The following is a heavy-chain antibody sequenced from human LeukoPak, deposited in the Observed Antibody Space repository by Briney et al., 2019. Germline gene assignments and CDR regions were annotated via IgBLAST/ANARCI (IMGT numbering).Heavy chain of an antibody. CDR2: SGGTSGST. J-gene: IGHJ4*02. CDR1: GFTFSSYA. V-gene: IGHV3-23*01. D-gene: IGHD2-8*02. CDR3: ARDRIGANWWYFDY. Sequence: TGGSLRLSCAASGFTFSSYAMSWVRQAPGKGLEWVSGSGGTSGSTFDADSVKGRFTISRDNSKNTLYLQMNSLRAEDTAVYYCARDRIGANWWYFDYWGQGTLVTVSS.